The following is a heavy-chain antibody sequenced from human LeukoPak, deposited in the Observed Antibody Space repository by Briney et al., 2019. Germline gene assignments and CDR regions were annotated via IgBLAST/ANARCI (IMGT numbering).Heavy chain of an antibody. CDR1: GFLLSTSGMR. D-gene: IGHD2-15*01. V-gene: IGHV2-70*04. CDR3: ARTFSGGSYLFDY. CDR2: IDWDDDK. J-gene: IGHJ4*02. Sequence: ESGPTLVNPTQTLTLTCTFSGFLLSTSGMRVSWIRQPPGKALEWLARIDWDDDKFYSTSLKTRLTISMDTSKNQVVLTMTNMDPVDTATYYCARTFSGGSYLFDYWGQGTLVTVSS.